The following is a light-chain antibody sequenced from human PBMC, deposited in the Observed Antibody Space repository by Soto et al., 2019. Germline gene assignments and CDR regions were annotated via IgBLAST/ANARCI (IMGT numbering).Light chain of an antibody. CDR2: DVS. CDR1: SSDVGGYNY. CDR3: SSYTSSRTRV. J-gene: IGLJ1*01. V-gene: IGLV2-14*01. Sequence: QSALTQPASMSGSPGQSITISCTGTSSDVGGYNYVSWYQQHPGKAPKLMIYDVSNRPSGVSNRFSGSKSGNTASLTISGLQAEDEADYYCSSYTSSRTRVFGTGTKVTVL.